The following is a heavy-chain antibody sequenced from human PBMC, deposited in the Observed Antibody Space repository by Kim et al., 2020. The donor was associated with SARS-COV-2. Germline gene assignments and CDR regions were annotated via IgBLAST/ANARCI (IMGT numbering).Heavy chain of an antibody. D-gene: IGHD3-10*01. Sequence: GGSLRLSCAASGFTFSNYLMTWVRQAPGKGLECVSSSSGGSGTTYYEDSVKGRFTISRDNSKNTLFLQMNTLRVEDTAVYYCAKGRLSAWGQGTLVTVSS. CDR1: GFTFSNYL. V-gene: IGHV3-23*01. J-gene: IGHJ4*02. CDR2: SSGGSGTT. CDR3: AKGRLSA.